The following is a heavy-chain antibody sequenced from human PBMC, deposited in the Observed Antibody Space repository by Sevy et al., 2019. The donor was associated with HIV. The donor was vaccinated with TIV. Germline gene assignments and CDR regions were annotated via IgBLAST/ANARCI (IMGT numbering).Heavy chain of an antibody. D-gene: IGHD2-15*01. CDR2: ISYDGGNK. CDR3: AKALLGYCSGGNGYEYSYGMDV. J-gene: IGHJ6*02. V-gene: IGHV3-30*18. CDR1: GFTFSNSY. Sequence: GGSLRLSCAASGFTFSNSYMHWVRQAPGKGLEWVALISYDGGNKYYVDSVKGRFTNSRDNSKNTLYLQMNSLKPAETAVYYCAKALLGYCSGGNGYEYSYGMDVWGQGTTVTVSS.